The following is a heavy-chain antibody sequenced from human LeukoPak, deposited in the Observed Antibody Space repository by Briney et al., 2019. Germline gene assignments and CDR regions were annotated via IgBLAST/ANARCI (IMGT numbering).Heavy chain of an antibody. CDR1: GFTFSSYE. V-gene: IGHV3-48*03. CDR2: ISSSGSTI. D-gene: IGHD3-22*01. Sequence: GGSLRLSCAASGFTFSSYEMNWVRQAPGKGLEWVSYISSSGSTIYYADSVKGRFTIPRDNAKNSLYLQMNSLRAEDTAVYYCARTYYYDSSGFFDYWGQGTLVTVSS. CDR3: ARTYYYDSSGFFDY. J-gene: IGHJ4*02.